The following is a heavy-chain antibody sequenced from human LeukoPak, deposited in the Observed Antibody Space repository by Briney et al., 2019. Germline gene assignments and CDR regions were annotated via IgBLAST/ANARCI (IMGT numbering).Heavy chain of an antibody. CDR3: ARAAHCSSTSCYLYFDY. D-gene: IGHD2-2*01. CDR2: IYSGGST. CDR1: GLTVSSNY. V-gene: IGHV3-53*04. J-gene: IGHJ4*02. Sequence: WGSLRLSCAASGLTVSSNYMSWVRQAPGKGLEWVSVIYSGGSTYYADSVKGRFTISRHNSKNTLYLQMNSLRAEDTAVYYCARAAHCSSTSCYLYFDYWGQGTLVTVSS.